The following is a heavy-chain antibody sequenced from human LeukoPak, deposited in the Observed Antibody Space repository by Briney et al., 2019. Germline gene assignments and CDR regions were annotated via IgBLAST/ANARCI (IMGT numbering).Heavy chain of an antibody. V-gene: IGHV4-30-4*01. D-gene: IGHD6-13*01. CDR2: IYYSGST. Sequence: SETLSLTCTVSGGSISSGDYYWSWIRQPPGKGLEWIGYIYYSGSTYYNPSLKSRVTISVDTSKNQFSLKLSSMTAADTAVYYCASTIAAADLRLLDYWGQGTLVTVSS. CDR3: ASTIAAADLRLLDY. CDR1: GGSISSGDYY. J-gene: IGHJ4*02.